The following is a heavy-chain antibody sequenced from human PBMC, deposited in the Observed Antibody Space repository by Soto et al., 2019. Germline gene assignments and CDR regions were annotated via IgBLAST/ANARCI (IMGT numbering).Heavy chain of an antibody. Sequence: EVQLVESGGGLVQPGGSLRLSCAASGFTFSSYWMHWVRQAPGKGLVWVSRINSDGIVTAYADSVKGQFTISRDNAKTTVYLQMNTLRAEDPAVYYCARGSDYYDSGRSGKDVWGRGPKVTVS. CDR3: ARGSDYYDSGRSGKDV. CDR1: GFTFSSYW. V-gene: IGHV3-74*01. J-gene: IGHJ6*01. D-gene: IGHD3-10*01. CDR2: INSDGIVT.